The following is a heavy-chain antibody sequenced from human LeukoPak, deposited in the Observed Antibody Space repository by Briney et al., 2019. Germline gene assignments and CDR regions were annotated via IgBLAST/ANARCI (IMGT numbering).Heavy chain of an antibody. CDR3: ARAFDPSKRVLAAPYYFDY. V-gene: IGHV3-48*01. CDR1: XFTXSSXS. D-gene: IGHD2-2*01. Sequence: SXRLXCAASXFTXSSXSMNWVRQXPGXGLXXXXXXSSSSSTIYYADSVKGRFTISRDNAKNSLYLQMNSLRAEDTAVYYCARAFDPSKRVLAAPYYFDYWGQGTLVTVSS. CDR2: XSSSSSTI. J-gene: IGHJ4*02.